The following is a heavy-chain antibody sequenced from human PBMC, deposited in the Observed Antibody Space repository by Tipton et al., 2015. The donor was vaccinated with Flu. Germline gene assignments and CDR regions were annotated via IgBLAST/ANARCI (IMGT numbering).Heavy chain of an antibody. J-gene: IGHJ4*02. CDR2: MSASGSS. D-gene: IGHD3-10*01. CDR3: ARGSGSGTDVTFYF. Sequence: TLSLTCTVSGDSMSRFYWTWIRQPAGKGLEWIGRMSASGSSKYKPSLKSRDTMSVDTSKNQFSLRLTSVTSADTAVYYCARGSGSGTDVTFYFWGQGTLVTVSS. V-gene: IGHV4-4*07. CDR1: GDSMSRFY.